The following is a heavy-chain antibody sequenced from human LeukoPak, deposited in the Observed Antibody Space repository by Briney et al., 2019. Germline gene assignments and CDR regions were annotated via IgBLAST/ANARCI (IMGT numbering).Heavy chain of an antibody. CDR3: ARVSGFWSGYPNWFDP. D-gene: IGHD3-3*01. V-gene: IGHV4-59*01. CDR1: GGSISSYY. J-gene: IGHJ5*02. Sequence: SETLSLTCTVSGGSISSYYWSWIRQPPGKGLEWIGYIYYSGSTNYNPSLKSRVTISVDTSKNQFSLKLSYVTAADTAVYYCARVSGFWSGYPNWFDPWGQGTLVTVSS. CDR2: IYYSGST.